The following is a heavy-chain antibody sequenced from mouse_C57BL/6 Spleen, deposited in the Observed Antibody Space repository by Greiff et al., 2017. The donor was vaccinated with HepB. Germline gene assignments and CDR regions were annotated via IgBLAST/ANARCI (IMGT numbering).Heavy chain of an antibody. J-gene: IGHJ2*01. CDR2: IHPNSGST. CDR3: ARRNCVDY. Sequence: QVQLQQPGAELVKPGASVKLSCKASGYTFTSYWMHWVKQRPGQGLEWIGMIHPNSGSTNYNEKFKSKATLTADKSSSPAYMQLSSLTSGDSAVYYCARRNCVDYWGQGTTLTVSS. CDR1: GYTFTSYW. D-gene: IGHD4-1*01. V-gene: IGHV1-64*01.